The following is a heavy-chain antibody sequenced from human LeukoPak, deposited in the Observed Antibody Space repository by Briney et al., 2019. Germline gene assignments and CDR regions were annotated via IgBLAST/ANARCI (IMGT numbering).Heavy chain of an antibody. D-gene: IGHD2-15*01. CDR1: GFTFSNYA. J-gene: IGHJ6*03. Sequence: PGGSLRLSCAASGFTFSNYAMHWVRQAPGKGLDWVAIIRYDGSITYSTNSVKDRFTISRDNSKNTVYLQMNSLRDEDTAVYYCAKALEDCSGGGCFSGYMDVWGKGTTVAVSS. V-gene: IGHV3-30*02. CDR3: AKALEDCSGGGCFSGYMDV. CDR2: IRYDGSIT.